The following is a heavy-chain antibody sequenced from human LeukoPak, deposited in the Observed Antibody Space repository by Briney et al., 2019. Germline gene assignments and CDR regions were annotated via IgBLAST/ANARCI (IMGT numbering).Heavy chain of an antibody. J-gene: IGHJ6*02. CDR2: IYYSGST. CDR3: AKVTHSSGWLRALYYYYGMDV. D-gene: IGHD6-19*01. Sequence: SETLSLTCTVSGGSVSSGSYYWSWIRQPPGKGLEWIGYIYYSGSTNYNPSLKSRVTISVDTSKNQFSLKLSSVTAADTAVYYCAKVTHSSGWLRALYYYYGMDVWGQGTTVTVSS. CDR1: GGSVSSGSYY. V-gene: IGHV4-61*01.